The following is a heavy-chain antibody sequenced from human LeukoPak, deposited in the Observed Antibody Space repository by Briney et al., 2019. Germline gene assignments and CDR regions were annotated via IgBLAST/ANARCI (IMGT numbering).Heavy chain of an antibody. J-gene: IGHJ4*02. Sequence: GGSLRLSCAASGFTFSSYWMHWVRQAPGKGLVWVSRINSDGSSTSYADSVKGRFTISRDNAKNTLYLQMNSLRAEDTAVYYCARTGYSSGWYEEVFDYWGQGTLVIVSS. CDR2: INSDGSST. CDR3: ARTGYSSGWYEEVFDY. CDR1: GFTFSSYW. D-gene: IGHD6-19*01. V-gene: IGHV3-74*01.